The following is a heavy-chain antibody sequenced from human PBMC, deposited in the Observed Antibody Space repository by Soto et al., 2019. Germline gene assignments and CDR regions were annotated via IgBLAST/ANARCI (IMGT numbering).Heavy chain of an antibody. V-gene: IGHV6-1*01. CDR2: TYYRSKWYN. D-gene: IGHD6-19*01. CDR1: GDGVSNNSAA. Sequence: SQNLSRTCAISGDGVSNNSAAWNWIRQSPSRGREWLGRTYYRSKWYNDYAVSVKSRITINPDTSKNQFSLQLNSVTPEGTAVYYCARASSSGGLFARWYYYYGMDVWGQGTTVTVFS. J-gene: IGHJ6*01. CDR3: ARASSSGGLFARWYYYYGMDV.